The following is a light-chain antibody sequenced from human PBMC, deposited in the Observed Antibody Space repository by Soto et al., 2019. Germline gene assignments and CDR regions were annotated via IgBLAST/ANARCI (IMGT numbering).Light chain of an antibody. V-gene: IGLV2-8*01. Sequence: QSALTQPASVSGSLGQSITISCTGTSSDVGGYNYVSWYQQHPGKGPKLMIYEVSKRPSGVPDRFSGSKSGNTASLTVSGLQAEDEADYYCSSYAGSTVVFGGGTKLTVL. J-gene: IGLJ2*01. CDR3: SSYAGSTVV. CDR1: SSDVGGYNY. CDR2: EVS.